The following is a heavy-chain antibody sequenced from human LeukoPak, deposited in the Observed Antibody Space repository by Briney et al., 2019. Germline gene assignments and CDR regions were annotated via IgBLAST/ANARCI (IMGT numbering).Heavy chain of an antibody. CDR1: GFTVSSNY. J-gene: IGHJ4*02. CDR2: IYSGGST. Sequence: GGSLRLSCAASGFTVSSNYMSWVRQAPGKGREWVSVIYSGGSTYYADSVKGRFTISRDNSKNTLYLQMNSLRAEDTAVYYCVREYDSSGYYYFDYWGQGTLVTVSS. V-gene: IGHV3-66*01. CDR3: VREYDSSGYYYFDY. D-gene: IGHD3-22*01.